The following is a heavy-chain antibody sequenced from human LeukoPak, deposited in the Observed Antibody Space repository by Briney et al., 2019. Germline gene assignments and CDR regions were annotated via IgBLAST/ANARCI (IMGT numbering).Heavy chain of an antibody. D-gene: IGHD6-19*01. CDR2: ISSSLSVI. J-gene: IGHJ3*02. V-gene: IGHV3-48*02. CDR1: GFTFSSYS. CDR3: TRDQYSGHWYYAFDI. Sequence: HPGGSLRLSCAASGFTFSSYSMNWVRQAPGKGPEWVSYISSSLSVIYYADSVKGRFTISRDNAKNSLFLRMNNLRDEDTAVYYCTRDQYSGHWYYAFDIWGQGTRVTVSS.